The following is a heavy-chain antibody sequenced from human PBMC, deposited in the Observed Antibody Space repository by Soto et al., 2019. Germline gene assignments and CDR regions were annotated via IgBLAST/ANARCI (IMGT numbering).Heavy chain of an antibody. Sequence: ASVKVSCKASGGTFSSYAISWVRQATGQGLEWMGWMNPNSGNTGYAQKFQGRVTMTRNTSISTAYMELSSLRSEDTAVYYCARGRGPTVTTYYYYYYMDVWGKGTTVTVSS. J-gene: IGHJ6*03. D-gene: IGHD4-17*01. CDR2: MNPNSGNT. CDR3: ARGRGPTVTTYYYYYYMDV. V-gene: IGHV1-8*02. CDR1: GGTFSSYA.